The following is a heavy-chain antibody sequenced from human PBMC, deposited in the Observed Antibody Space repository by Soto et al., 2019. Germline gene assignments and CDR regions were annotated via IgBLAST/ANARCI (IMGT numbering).Heavy chain of an antibody. D-gene: IGHD5-18*01. CDR1: GGTFSSYA. J-gene: IGHJ3*02. CDR3: ARXARLGYSYGPGHDAFDI. Sequence: SVKVSCKASGGTFSSYAISWVRQAPGQGLEWMGGIIPIFGTANYAQKFQGRVTITADESTSTAYMELSSLRSEDTAVYYCARXARLGYSYGPGHDAFDIWGQGTMVTVSS. CDR2: IIPIFGTA. V-gene: IGHV1-69*13.